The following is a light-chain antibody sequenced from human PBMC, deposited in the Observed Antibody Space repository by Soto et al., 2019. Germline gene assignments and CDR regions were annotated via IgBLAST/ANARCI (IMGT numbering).Light chain of an antibody. CDR3: MQGTHQEYT. CDR1: QSLVYSDGNTY. J-gene: IGKJ2*01. V-gene: IGKV2-30*01. CDR2: KVS. Sequence: DVVMTQSPLSLPVTLGQPASISCRSSQSLVYSDGNTYLNWFQQRPGQSPRRLIYKVSNRDSGVPERFSGSGSGTDFTLKISRVEAEDVGVYYCMQGTHQEYTFGQGTKLEIK.